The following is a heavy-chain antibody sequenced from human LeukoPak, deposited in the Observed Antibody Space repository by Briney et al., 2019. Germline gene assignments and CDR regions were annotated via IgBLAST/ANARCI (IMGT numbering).Heavy chain of an antibody. J-gene: IGHJ6*03. CDR3: AKDAQYYDFWSGWNNTYYYYMDV. V-gene: IGHV3-30*02. CDR1: EFTFSAYG. CDR2: IRYDGSNK. D-gene: IGHD3-3*01. Sequence: TGGSLRLSCAASEFTFSAYGMHWVRQAPGKGLEWVAFIRYDGSNKYSADSVKGRFTIARDNSKNTLYLQMNSLRAEDTAVYYCAKDAQYYDFWSGWNNTYYYYMDVWGKGTTVTVSS.